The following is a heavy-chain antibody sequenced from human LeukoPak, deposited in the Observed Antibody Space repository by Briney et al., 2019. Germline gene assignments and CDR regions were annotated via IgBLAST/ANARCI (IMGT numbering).Heavy chain of an antibody. CDR3: AKGISGWSGDYFDY. CDR1: GFTFDDYA. Sequence: SLRLSCAASGFTFDDYAMHWVRQAPGKGLEWVSGISWNSGSIGYADSVKGRFTISRDNAKNSLYLQMNSLRAEDTALYYCAKGISGWSGDYFDYWGQGTLVTVSS. V-gene: IGHV3-9*01. J-gene: IGHJ4*02. D-gene: IGHD6-13*01. CDR2: ISWNSGSI.